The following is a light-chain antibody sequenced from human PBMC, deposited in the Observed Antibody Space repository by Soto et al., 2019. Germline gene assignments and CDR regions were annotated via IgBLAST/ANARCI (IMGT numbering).Light chain of an antibody. CDR1: QTITPTF. J-gene: IGKJ5*01. V-gene: IGKV3D-20*02. Sequence: EIVLTQSPGTLSLSPGERATLSCRASQTITPTFLAWYQQKPGQAPRLLIYGASSRATGIPARFSGSGSGTDFTLTINNLQPEDLAVYYCQQRYNWPITFGQGTRLEIK. CDR2: GAS. CDR3: QQRYNWPIT.